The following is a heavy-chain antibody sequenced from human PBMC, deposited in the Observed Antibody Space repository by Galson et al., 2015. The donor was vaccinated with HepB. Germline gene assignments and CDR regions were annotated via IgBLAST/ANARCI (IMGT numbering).Heavy chain of an antibody. Sequence: SLRLSCAASGFTFSSYDMHWVRQATGKGLEWVSAIGTAGDTYYPGSVKGRFTISRENAKNSLYLQMNSLRAGDTAVYYCAGGYSSGWYPPAGAQIDYWGQGTLVTVSS. D-gene: IGHD6-19*01. CDR3: AGGYSSGWYPPAGAQIDY. J-gene: IGHJ4*02. CDR1: GFTFSSYD. CDR2: IGTAGDT. V-gene: IGHV3-13*04.